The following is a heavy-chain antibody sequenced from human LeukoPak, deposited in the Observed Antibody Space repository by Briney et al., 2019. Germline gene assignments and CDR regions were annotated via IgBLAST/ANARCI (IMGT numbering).Heavy chain of an antibody. D-gene: IGHD2-8*01. CDR1: GDSVSRKNVD. CDR3: ARGSEWAFDI. CDR2: IKYRSKWYN. Sequence: SQTLSLTCAISGDSVSRKNVDWDWIRQSPSGGLEWLGRIKYRSKWYNDYAVSLKSRITINPDTSRNQFSLLLNSVSPEDTAVYYCARGSEWAFDIWGQGTTVTVSS. J-gene: IGHJ3*02. V-gene: IGHV6-1*01.